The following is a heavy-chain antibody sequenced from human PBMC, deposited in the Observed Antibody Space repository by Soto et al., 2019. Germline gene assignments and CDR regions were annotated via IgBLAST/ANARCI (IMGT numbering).Heavy chain of an antibody. V-gene: IGHV4-31*03. Sequence: QVQLQESGPGLVKPSQTLSLTCTVSGGSISSGGYYWSWIRQHPGKGLEWIGYIYYSGSTYYNPSLKSRVTISVDTSKNQFSLKLSSVTAADTAVYYCARDYSGGYYYETHAFDIWGQGTMVTVSS. CDR3: ARDYSGGYYYETHAFDI. CDR2: IYYSGST. J-gene: IGHJ3*02. D-gene: IGHD3-22*01. CDR1: GGSISSGGYY.